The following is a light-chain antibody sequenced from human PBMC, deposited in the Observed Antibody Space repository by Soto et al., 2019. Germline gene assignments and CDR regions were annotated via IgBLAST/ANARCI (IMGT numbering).Light chain of an antibody. V-gene: IGKV1-5*01. Sequence: DIQMTQSPSTLSGSVGDRVTITCRASQTISSWLAWYQQKPGKAPKLLIYDVSSLESGVPSRFSGSGSGTEFTLTISSLQPDDFATYYCQQCNTFWTFGQGTKVEIK. J-gene: IGKJ1*01. CDR1: QTISSW. CDR2: DVS. CDR3: QQCNTFWT.